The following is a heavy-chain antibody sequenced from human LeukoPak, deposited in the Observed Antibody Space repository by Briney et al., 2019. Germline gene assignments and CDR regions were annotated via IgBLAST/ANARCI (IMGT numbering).Heavy chain of an antibody. D-gene: IGHD3-9*01. CDR3: ARDSTFYYDILTGYYLTYPDAFDI. CDR1: GGSISSYY. CDR2: IYYSGST. Sequence: PSETLSLTCTVSGGSISSYYWSWIRQPPGKGLEWIGYIYYSGSTNYNPSLKSRVTISVDTSKNQFSLKLSSVTAADTAVYYCARDSTFYYDILTGYYLTYPDAFDIWGQGTMVTVSS. J-gene: IGHJ3*02. V-gene: IGHV4-59*12.